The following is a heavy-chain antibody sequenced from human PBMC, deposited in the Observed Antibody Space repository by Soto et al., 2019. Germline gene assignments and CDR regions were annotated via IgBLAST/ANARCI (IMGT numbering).Heavy chain of an antibody. CDR3: ANGYCSGGSCYSWYFDY. CDR2: IYSGGST. CDR1: GFTVSSNY. J-gene: IGHJ4*02. V-gene: IGHV3-53*04. Sequence: HPGGSLRLSCAASGFTVSSNYMSWVRQAPGKGLEWVSVIYSGGSTYYADSVKGRFTISRHNSKNTLYLQMNSLRAEDTAVYYCANGYCSGGSCYSWYFDYWGQGTLVTVSS. D-gene: IGHD2-15*01.